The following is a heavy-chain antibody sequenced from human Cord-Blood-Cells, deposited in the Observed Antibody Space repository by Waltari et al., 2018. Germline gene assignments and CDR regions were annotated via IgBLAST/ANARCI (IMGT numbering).Heavy chain of an antibody. J-gene: IGHJ3*02. Sequence: QVQLQESGPGLAKPSETLSLTCTVSGGSTSSYYWRWIRQPPGKGLEWIGYIYYSGSTNYNPSLKSRVTISVDTSKNQFSLKLSSVTAADTAVYYCARVNWAPNDAFDIWGQGTMVTVSS. CDR3: ARVNWAPNDAFDI. CDR1: GGSTSSYY. CDR2: IYYSGST. V-gene: IGHV4-59*01. D-gene: IGHD7-27*01.